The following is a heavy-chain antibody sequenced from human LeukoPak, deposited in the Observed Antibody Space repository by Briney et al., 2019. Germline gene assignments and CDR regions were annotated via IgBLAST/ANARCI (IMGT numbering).Heavy chain of an antibody. V-gene: IGHV4-34*01. Sequence: SETLSLTCAVYGGSFSGYYWSWIRQPPGKGLEWIGEINHSGSTNYNPSLKSRVTISVDTSKNQFSLKLSSVTAADTAVYYCARQKVRGVIRNWGQGTLVTVSS. D-gene: IGHD3-10*01. CDR2: INHSGST. CDR3: ARQKVRGVIRN. CDR1: GGSFSGYY. J-gene: IGHJ4*02.